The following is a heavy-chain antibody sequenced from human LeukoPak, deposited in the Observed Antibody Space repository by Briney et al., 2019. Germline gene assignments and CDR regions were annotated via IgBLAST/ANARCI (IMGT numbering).Heavy chain of an antibody. CDR3: AKQVDRITMIVVVAAFDI. CDR2: MSGTGGST. J-gene: IGHJ3*02. Sequence: GGSLRLSCAASGFTFSSYSMNWVRQAPGKGLEWVSTMSGTGGSTFYADSVKGRFAISRDNSKSTLYLQMNSLRAEDTAVYFCAKQVDRITMIVVVAAFDIWGQGTMVTVSS. CDR1: GFTFSSYS. V-gene: IGHV3-23*01. D-gene: IGHD3-22*01.